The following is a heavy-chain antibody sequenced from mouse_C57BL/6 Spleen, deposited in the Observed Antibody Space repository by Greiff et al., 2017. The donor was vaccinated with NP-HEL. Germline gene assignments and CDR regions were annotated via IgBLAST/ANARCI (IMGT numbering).Heavy chain of an antibody. Sequence: VQLQQPGAALVKPGASVKMSCKASGYTFTSYWITWVKQRPGQGLEWIGDIYPGSGSTNYNEKFQSKATLTVDTSSSTAYMQLSSLTSEDSAVYYCARKLNWYFDVWGTGTTVTVSS. D-gene: IGHD1-3*01. V-gene: IGHV1-55*01. CDR1: GYTFTSYW. J-gene: IGHJ1*03. CDR2: IYPGSGST. CDR3: ARKLNWYFDV.